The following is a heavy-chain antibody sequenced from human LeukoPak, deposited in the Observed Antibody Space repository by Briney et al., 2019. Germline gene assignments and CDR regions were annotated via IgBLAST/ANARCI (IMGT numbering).Heavy chain of an antibody. D-gene: IGHD5-12*01. CDR1: GFTFSRFW. CDR3: ARDGTYTDYDPDFDI. V-gene: IGHV3-7*04. CDR2: IKQDGSEK. J-gene: IGHJ4*02. Sequence: GGSLRLSCAASGFTFSRFWMSWVRQAPGRGLEWVANIKQDGSEKYYVDSVKGRFTISRDNAKNSLYLQMNSLRAEDTAVFYCARDGTYTDYDPDFDIWGQGTLVTVSS.